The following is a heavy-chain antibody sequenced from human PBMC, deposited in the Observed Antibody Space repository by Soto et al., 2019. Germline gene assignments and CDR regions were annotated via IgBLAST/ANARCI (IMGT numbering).Heavy chain of an antibody. V-gene: IGHV3-21*04. CDR3: AREDSIIIPAVADV. CDR2: VSKSDYT. J-gene: IGHJ4*02. D-gene: IGHD3-10*01. CDR1: GFTFTNFG. Sequence: LRLSCEVSGFTFTNFGINWVRQAPGKGLGWVSSVSKSDYTYYSESVKGRFTISRDNAKNSVSLQMNNLRAEDTAVYYCAREDSIIIPAVADVWGQGTQVTVSS.